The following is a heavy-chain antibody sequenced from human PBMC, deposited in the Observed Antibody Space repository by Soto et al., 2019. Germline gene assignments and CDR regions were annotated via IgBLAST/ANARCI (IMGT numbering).Heavy chain of an antibody. CDR3: AGKGDVPYYYYGMGV. V-gene: IGHV1-18*01. J-gene: IGHJ6*02. CDR2: IKGYNGNT. CDR1: GYTFSTYG. Sequence: QVQLVQSGAEVKKPGASVKVSCKASGYTFSTYGICWVRQAPGQGLEWMGWIKGYNGNTNYAAKLQGRSPMTTAPSTTKANIELRSLRSDDTVVNYCAGKGDVPYYYYGMGVWGQGTTVNVSS. D-gene: IGHD3-16*01.